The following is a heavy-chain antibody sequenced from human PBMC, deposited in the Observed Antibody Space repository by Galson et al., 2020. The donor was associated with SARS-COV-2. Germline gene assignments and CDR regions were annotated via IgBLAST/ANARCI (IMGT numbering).Heavy chain of an antibody. J-gene: IGHJ3*02. D-gene: IGHD7-27*01. CDR3: ATDVTGAHSSTAYEI. CDR1: GASLSGHY. CDR2: VSQSGSI. V-gene: IGHV4-34*01. Sequence: SETLSLTCGVTGASLSGHYRTWIRPSPGKGLEWIGEVSQSGSINTNPSLKSRVTISLDTSKNQFSLKLHSVTAADRGVYYCATDVTGAHSSTAYEIWGQGTVVTVSS.